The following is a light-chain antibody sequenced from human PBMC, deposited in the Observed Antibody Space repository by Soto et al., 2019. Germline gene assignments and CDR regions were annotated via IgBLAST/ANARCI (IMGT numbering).Light chain of an antibody. V-gene: IGKV3-15*01. Sequence: EIVMTQSPVTLPVSPGERATLSCRASQSVSSNLAWYQQKPGQAPRLLIYAASTRATGIPARFSGSGSGTEFTLTISSLQSEDFAVYYCQQYNKWPLFTFGPGTKVDIK. CDR1: QSVSSN. J-gene: IGKJ3*01. CDR2: AAS. CDR3: QQYNKWPLFT.